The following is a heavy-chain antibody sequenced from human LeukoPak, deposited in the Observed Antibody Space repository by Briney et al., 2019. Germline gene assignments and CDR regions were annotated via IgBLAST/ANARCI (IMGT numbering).Heavy chain of an antibody. CDR1: GASINNNF. J-gene: IGHJ4*01. V-gene: IGHV4-59*08. D-gene: IGHD3-22*01. CDR2: IYSSGSA. CDR3: ARHRDYYDT. Sequence: SETLSLTCTVSGASINNNFWTWIRQPPGKGLEWIGYIYSSGSANYNPSLKCRVIISGDTSKNQSSLNLTSVTAADTAVYFCARHRDYYDTWGHGTLVTVSS.